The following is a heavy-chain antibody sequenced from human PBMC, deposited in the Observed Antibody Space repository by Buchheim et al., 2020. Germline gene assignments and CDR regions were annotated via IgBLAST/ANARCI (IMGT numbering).Heavy chain of an antibody. D-gene: IGHD1-7*01. CDR2: IIPIFGTT. J-gene: IGHJ6*02. CDR1: GGTFSGHG. Sequence: QVQLVQSGAEVMQPGSSVKVSCKVSGGTFSGHGFDWVRQAPGQGLEWIGGIIPIFGTTNYAQRFQGRVKVTADTSTNSVYMELRSLRSEDTALYFCARVALTGTSLDYYYYGMDVWGQGTT. V-gene: IGHV1-69*06. CDR3: ARVALTGTSLDYYYYGMDV.